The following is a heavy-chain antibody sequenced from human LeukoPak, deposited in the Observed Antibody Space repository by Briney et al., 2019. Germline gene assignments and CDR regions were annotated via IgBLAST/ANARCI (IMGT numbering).Heavy chain of an antibody. V-gene: IGHV1-2*04. CDR2: INPNSGGT. CDR3: ARGGYGDLDAFDI. D-gene: IGHD4-17*01. CDR1: GGTFSSYA. Sequence: ASVKVSCKASGGTFSSYAISWVRQAPGQGLEWMGRINPNSGGTNYAQKFQGWVTMTRDTSISTAYMELSRLRSDDTAVYYCARGGYGDLDAFDIWGQGTMVTVSS. J-gene: IGHJ3*02.